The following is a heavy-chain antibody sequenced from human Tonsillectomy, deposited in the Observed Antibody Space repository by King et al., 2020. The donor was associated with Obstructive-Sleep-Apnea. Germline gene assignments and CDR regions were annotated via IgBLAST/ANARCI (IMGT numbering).Heavy chain of an antibody. D-gene: IGHD3-16*01. Sequence: VQLVESGGGLVQPGRSLRLSCAASGFTFDDYAMHWVRQAPGKGLEWVSGISWNSGGGGYADSVKGRFTISRDNAKNSLYLQMNSLRAEDTALYYCAKDITATVWRALVYWGQGTLVTVSS. CDR3: AKDITATVWRALVY. V-gene: IGHV3-9*01. J-gene: IGHJ4*02. CDR1: GFTFDDYA. CDR2: ISWNSGGG.